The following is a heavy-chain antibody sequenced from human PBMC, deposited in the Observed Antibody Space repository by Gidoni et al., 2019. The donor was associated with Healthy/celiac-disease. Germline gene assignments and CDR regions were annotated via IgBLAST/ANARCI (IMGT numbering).Heavy chain of an antibody. CDR2: VSYDGSNN. CDR3: AKPWELLRLVYFVY. V-gene: IGHV3-30-3*01. D-gene: IGHD1-26*01. CDR1: GYPLSCYA. Sequence: QVQPVEPGGGVIRPGRSVSSPCAASGYPLSCYAMHWLRQTPGKGLVWVAVVSYDGSNNNYADSGKGRFTFSRYNSNNTLYLQMNSLGADVAAVYYCAKPWELLRLVYFVYWGQGTLVTVSS. J-gene: IGHJ4*02.